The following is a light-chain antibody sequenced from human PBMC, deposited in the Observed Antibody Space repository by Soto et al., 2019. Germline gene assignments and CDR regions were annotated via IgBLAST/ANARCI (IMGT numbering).Light chain of an antibody. CDR3: QQTYRTPRT. CDR1: QSIANF. V-gene: IGKV1-39*01. J-gene: IGKJ1*01. CDR2: DAS. Sequence: DIQVTQSPSSLSASIGDRVTITCRASQSIANFLNWYQHKAGRAPKLLIYDASSLQRGVPSRFSGSGSGTDFTLTISSLQPEDFATYYCQQTYRTPRTFGPGTKVDIK.